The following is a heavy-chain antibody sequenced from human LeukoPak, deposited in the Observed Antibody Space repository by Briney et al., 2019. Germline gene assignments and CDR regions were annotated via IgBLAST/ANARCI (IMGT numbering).Heavy chain of an antibody. CDR3: AKDMAAAYPLGSMDV. D-gene: IGHD6-13*01. CDR1: GFSFSTYW. V-gene: IGHV3-7*03. CDR2: IKQDGSEK. Sequence: GGSLRLSCAASGFSFSTYWMNWVRQAPGKGLEWVADIKQDGSEKYSVDSVKGRFTISRDNAKNSLYLQMNSLRAEDTALYYCAKDMAAAYPLGSMDVWGKGTTVTISS. J-gene: IGHJ6*04.